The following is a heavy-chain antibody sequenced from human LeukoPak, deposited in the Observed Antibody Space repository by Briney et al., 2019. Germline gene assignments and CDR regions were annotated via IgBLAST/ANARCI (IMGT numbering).Heavy chain of an antibody. CDR1: GFTFDDYA. CDR3: AKDGREYSSGWYFDY. CDR2: ISWDGGST. J-gene: IGHJ4*02. D-gene: IGHD6-19*01. V-gene: IGHV3-43D*03. Sequence: GGSLRLSCAASGFTFDDYAMHWVRHAPGKGLEWVSLISWDGGSTYYADSVKGRFTISRDNSKNSLYLQMNSLRAGDTALYYCAKDGREYSSGWYFDYWGQGTLVTVSS.